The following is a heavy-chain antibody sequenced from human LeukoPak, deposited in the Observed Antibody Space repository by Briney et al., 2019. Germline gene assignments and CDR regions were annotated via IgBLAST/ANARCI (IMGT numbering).Heavy chain of an antibody. V-gene: IGHV3-23*01. CDR3: AKDATYYYDSSCYHALGYFDY. D-gene: IGHD3-22*01. CDR1: GFTFSSYA. CDR2: ISGSGGST. Sequence: GGSLRLSCAASGFTFSSYAMSWVRQAPGKGLEWVSAISGSGGSTYYADSVKGRFTISRDNSKNTLYLQMNSLRAEDTAVYYCAKDATYYYDSSCYHALGYFDYWGQGTLVTVSS. J-gene: IGHJ4*02.